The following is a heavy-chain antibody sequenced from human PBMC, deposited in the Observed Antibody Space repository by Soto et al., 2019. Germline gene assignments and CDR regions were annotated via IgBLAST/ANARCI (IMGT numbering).Heavy chain of an antibody. CDR3: ARGDLGVASILFDF. CDR2: IYDSGDA. V-gene: IGHV4-30-4*01. J-gene: IGHJ4*02. Sequence: PSETLSLTCTVSGGSITGGNDNWNWIRQSGNGLVWIGYIYDSGDAYYNPSLKSRVTMSLDTSKNQFSLKLSSVTAADTAVYYCARGDLGVASILFDFWGQGMLVTVSS. CDR1: GGSITGGNDN. D-gene: IGHD5-12*01.